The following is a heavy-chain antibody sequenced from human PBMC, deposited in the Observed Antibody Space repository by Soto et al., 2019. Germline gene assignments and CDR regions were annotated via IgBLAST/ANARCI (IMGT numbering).Heavy chain of an antibody. CDR2: IVVVSGST. J-gene: IGHJ6*02. Sequence: QMQLVQSAAEVREPGTSVRVSCRASGFDFGSFGIQFLRQTRGRGLEWIGWIVVVSGSTNYAQQFQGGVAISRDMSSSTAYLDLYDLKSDDTAVYFCSADHPHMAMGWPVWGQGTTVTVSS. V-gene: IGHV1-58*02. CDR3: SADHPHMAMGWPV. D-gene: IGHD1-26*01. CDR1: GFDFGSFG.